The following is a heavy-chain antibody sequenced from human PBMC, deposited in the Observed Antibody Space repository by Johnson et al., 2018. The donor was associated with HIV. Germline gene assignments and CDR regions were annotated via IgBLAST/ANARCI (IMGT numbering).Heavy chain of an antibody. CDR2: INWIGGNT. D-gene: IGHD1-26*01. V-gene: IGHV3-20*04. CDR1: GFIFDDYG. J-gene: IGHJ3*02. Sequence: MLLVESGGGVVRPGGSLRLSRAASGFIFDDYGMSWVRQAPGKGLEWVSGINWIGGNTGDADSVKGRFTISRDNSKNTLYLQMNSLRAEDTAVYYCAKGFGASSGAFDIWGQGTMVTVSS. CDR3: AKGFGASSGAFDI.